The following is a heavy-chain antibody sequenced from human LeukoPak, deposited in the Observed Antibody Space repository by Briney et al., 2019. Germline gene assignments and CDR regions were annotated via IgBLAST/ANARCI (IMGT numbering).Heavy chain of an antibody. V-gene: IGHV3-11*01. CDR1: GFTFSDYY. J-gene: IGHJ4*02. D-gene: IGHD6-13*01. Sequence: GGSLRLSCAAAGFTFSDYYMSWIRQAPGKGLEWVSHISPGGDSISYGGSVQGRFTIPRDNAKSSLYLQMNSLRVEDPAVYYCARRSSLDYWGQGTLVTVSS. CDR3: ARRSSLDY. CDR2: ISPGGDSI.